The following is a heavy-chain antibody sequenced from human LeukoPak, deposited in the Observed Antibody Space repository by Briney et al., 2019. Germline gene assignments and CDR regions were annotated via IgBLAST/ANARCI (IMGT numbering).Heavy chain of an antibody. CDR3: VKGVRSTTMILVVLVDFDY. Sequence: GGSLRLSCAASGFTFSSYAMSWVRQAPGKGLEWVSAVSGSDDSTYLADSVKGRFTISRDNSKNTLYLQMNSLRAEDTAVYYCVKGVRSTTMILVVLVDFDYWGQGTLVTVSS. D-gene: IGHD3-22*01. J-gene: IGHJ4*02. CDR2: VSGSDDST. V-gene: IGHV3-23*01. CDR1: GFTFSSYA.